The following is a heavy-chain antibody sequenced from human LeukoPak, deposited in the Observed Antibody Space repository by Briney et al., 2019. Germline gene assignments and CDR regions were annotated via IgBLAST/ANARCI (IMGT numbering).Heavy chain of an antibody. V-gene: IGHV3-7*01. D-gene: IGHD3-22*01. CDR3: ARDPRGPTAYDHSGRDTFED. CDR2: INKDGSET. Sequence: GGSLRLSCAASAFTFSDYWMTWVRQAPGKGLERVANINKDGSETYYVDSVKGRFTISRDNSGNTLSLQMNSLRPDDTAVYYCARDPRGPTAYDHSGRDTFEDWGQGTRVTVSS. J-gene: IGHJ4*02. CDR1: AFTFSDYW.